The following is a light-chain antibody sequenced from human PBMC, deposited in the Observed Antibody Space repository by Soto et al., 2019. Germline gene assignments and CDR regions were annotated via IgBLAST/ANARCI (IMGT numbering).Light chain of an antibody. Sequence: DIQMTQSPSSLSASVGDRVTITCQASQDINNYLNWYQQKPGKAPKLLIYDASNLETGVPSRFSGSGSGSEFTFTISSLQPEDIATYYCQQYDTARVTFGPGTKVDIK. V-gene: IGKV1-33*01. CDR1: QDINNY. J-gene: IGKJ3*01. CDR2: DAS. CDR3: QQYDTARVT.